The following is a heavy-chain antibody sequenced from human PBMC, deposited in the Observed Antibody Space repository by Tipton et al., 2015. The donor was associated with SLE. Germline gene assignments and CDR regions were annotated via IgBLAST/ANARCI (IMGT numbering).Heavy chain of an antibody. J-gene: IGHJ3*02. CDR3: ARASRIGDI. CDR2: LHTSGST. CDR1: GGSISNHH. Sequence: TLSLTCTASGGSISNHHWSWIRQSAGNRLEWIGRLHTSGSTNYNPSLQSRASMSLDTSKNQFSLKLSSVTAADTAVYYCARASRIGDIWGQGTMVTVSS. V-gene: IGHV4-4*07. D-gene: IGHD3-22*01.